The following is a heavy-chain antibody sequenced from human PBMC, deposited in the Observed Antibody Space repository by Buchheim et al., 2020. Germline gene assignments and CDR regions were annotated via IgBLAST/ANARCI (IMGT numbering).Heavy chain of an antibody. V-gene: IGHV4-39*01. CDR2: IYYSGST. Sequence: QLQLQESGPGLVKPSETLSLTCTVSGGSISSSSYYWGWIRQPPGKGLEWIGSIYYSGSTYYNPSLKSRVTISVDTSQKQFSLKLSSVTAADTAVYYCARHPYSSGWFEGYYFDYWGQGTL. D-gene: IGHD6-19*01. CDR1: GGSISSSSYY. J-gene: IGHJ4*02. CDR3: ARHPYSSGWFEGYYFDY.